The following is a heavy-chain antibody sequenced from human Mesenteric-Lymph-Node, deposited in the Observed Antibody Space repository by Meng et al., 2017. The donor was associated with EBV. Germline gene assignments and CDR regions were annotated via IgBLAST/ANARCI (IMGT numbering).Heavy chain of an antibody. V-gene: IGHV4-4*02. D-gene: IGHD6-19*01. J-gene: IGHJ4*02. Sequence: QVRVQGSGPGLVKPSGTLCPPCAVSGGSIGSSNWWSWGRQPPGKGREWIGEIYHSGSTNYNPSLKSRVTISVDKSKNQFSLNLSSVTAADTAVYYCARVGQWLPIDYWGQGTLVTVSS. CDR3: ARVGQWLPIDY. CDR2: IYHSGST. CDR1: GGSIGSSNW.